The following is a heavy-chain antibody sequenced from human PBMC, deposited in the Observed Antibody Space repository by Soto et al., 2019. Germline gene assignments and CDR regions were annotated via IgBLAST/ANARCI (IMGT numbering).Heavy chain of an antibody. Sequence: PGGSLRLSCAASGFTFSSYWMHWVRQAPGKGLVWVSRINSDGSSTSYADSVKGRFTISRDNAKNTLYLQMNSLRAEDTAVYYCARGMRGAADGNDDSDAFDIWGQGTMVTVSS. CDR2: INSDGSST. D-gene: IGHD6-13*01. CDR3: ARGMRGAADGNDDSDAFDI. CDR1: GFTFSSYW. V-gene: IGHV3-74*01. J-gene: IGHJ3*02.